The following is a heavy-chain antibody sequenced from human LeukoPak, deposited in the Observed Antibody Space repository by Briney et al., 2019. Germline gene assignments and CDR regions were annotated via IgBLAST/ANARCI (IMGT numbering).Heavy chain of an antibody. CDR2: IKQDGSEK. D-gene: IGHD3-10*01. CDR1: GFTFSSYW. J-gene: IGHJ4*02. Sequence: GGSLRLSCAASGFTFSSYWMSWVRQAPGKGLEWVANIKQDGSEKYYVDSVKGRFTISRDNAKNSLYLQMNSLRAEDTAVYYCARNPSWVYGSGSYYKYYFDYWGQGTLVTVSS. CDR3: ARNPSWVYGSGSYYKYYFDY. V-gene: IGHV3-7*01.